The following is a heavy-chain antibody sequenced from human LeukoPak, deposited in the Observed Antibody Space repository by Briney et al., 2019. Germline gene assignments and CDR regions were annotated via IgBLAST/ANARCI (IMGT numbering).Heavy chain of an antibody. V-gene: IGHV3-21*01. Sequence: PGGSLRLSCAASGFTFSSYSMNWVRQAPGKGLEWVSSISSSSSYTYYADSVKGRFTISRDNAKNSLYLQMNSLRAEDTAVYSCARDYGGSSPFDYWGQGTLVTVSS. J-gene: IGHJ4*02. D-gene: IGHD4-23*01. CDR2: ISSSSSYT. CDR3: ARDYGGSSPFDY. CDR1: GFTFSSYS.